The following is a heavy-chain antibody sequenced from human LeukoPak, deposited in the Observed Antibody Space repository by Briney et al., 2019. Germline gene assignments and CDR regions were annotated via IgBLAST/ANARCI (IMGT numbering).Heavy chain of an antibody. CDR3: ARDLVTVTKGFDI. CDR1: GGSISSYY. CDR2: ISYIGST. V-gene: IGHV4-59*01. Sequence: SETLSLTCTVSGGSISSYYWSWIRQPPGKGLEWIGYISYIGSTNYNPSLKSRVTISIDTSRNQFSLRLSSVTAADTAVYYCARDLVTVTKGFDIWGQGTMVSVSS. J-gene: IGHJ3*02. D-gene: IGHD4-17*01.